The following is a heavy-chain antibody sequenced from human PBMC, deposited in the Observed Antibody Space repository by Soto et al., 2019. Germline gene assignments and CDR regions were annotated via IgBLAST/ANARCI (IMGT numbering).Heavy chain of an antibody. CDR1: GGSVSSGSYY. J-gene: IGHJ5*02. CDR2: IYYSGST. D-gene: IGHD3-3*01. Sequence: SETLSLTCTVSGGSVSSGSYYWSWIRQPPGKGLEWIGYIYYSGSTNYNPSLKSRVTISVDTSKNQFSLKLSSVTAADTAVYYCARSFGLYDFWSGYYPVGWFDPWGQGTLVTVSS. CDR3: ARSFGLYDFWSGYYPVGWFDP. V-gene: IGHV4-61*01.